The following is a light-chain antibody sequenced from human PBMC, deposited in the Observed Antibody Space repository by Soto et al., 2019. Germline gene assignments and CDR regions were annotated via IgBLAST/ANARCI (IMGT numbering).Light chain of an antibody. CDR3: QQYSSTFWT. J-gene: IGKJ1*01. Sequence: EIVLTQSPGTLSLSPGERTTLSCRASQSISSSYLAWYQQKPGQALRLLVYGASSRATGIPDRFSGSGSGTDFTLTISRLEPEDFALYYCQQYSSTFWTLGQGTKVEIK. CDR1: QSISSSY. V-gene: IGKV3-20*01. CDR2: GAS.